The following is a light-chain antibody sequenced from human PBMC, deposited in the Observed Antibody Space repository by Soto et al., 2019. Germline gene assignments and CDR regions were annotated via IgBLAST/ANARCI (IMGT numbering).Light chain of an antibody. V-gene: IGKV3-20*01. CDR3: QQFGSRRQWR. CDR2: GAT. CDR1: QSVTSSY. Sequence: EIVLTQSPGTLSLSPGERATLSCRASQSVTSSYLAWYQHKRGQAPRLLIYGATNRATGIPDRFSGSGYGRDFTLTINRLETEGFGVYYWQQFGSRRQWRFGQGTKVEIK. J-gene: IGKJ1*01.